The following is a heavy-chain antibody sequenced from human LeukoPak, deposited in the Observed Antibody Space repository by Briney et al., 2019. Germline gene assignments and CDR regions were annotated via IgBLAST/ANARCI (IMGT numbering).Heavy chain of an antibody. D-gene: IGHD3-22*01. CDR2: MNPNSGNT. J-gene: IGHJ4*02. V-gene: IGHV1-8*01. Sequence: ASVKVSCKASGYTFTSYYINWVRQPTGQGLEWMGWMNPNSGNTGYAQKFQGRVAMTRNTSISTAYMELSSLRSEDTAVYYCARASYYYDSSGYSFDYWGQGTLVTVSS. CDR1: GYTFTSYY. CDR3: ARASYYYDSSGYSFDY.